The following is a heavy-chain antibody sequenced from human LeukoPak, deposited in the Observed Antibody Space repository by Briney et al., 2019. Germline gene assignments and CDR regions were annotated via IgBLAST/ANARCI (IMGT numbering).Heavy chain of an antibody. CDR2: INTNTGNP. J-gene: IGHJ4*02. CDR3: AATNYVWGSYRSYGGYFDY. Sequence: ASVKVSCKASGYTFTSYAMNWVRQAPGQGREWMGWINTNTGNPTYDQGFTGRVVFSLDTSVSTAYLQISSLKAEDTAVYCCAATNYVWGSYRSYGGYFDYWGQGTLVTVSS. V-gene: IGHV7-4-1*02. D-gene: IGHD3-16*02. CDR1: GYTFTSYA.